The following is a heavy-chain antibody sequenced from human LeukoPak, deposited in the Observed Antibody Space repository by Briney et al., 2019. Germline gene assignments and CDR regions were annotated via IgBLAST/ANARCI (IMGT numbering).Heavy chain of an antibody. Sequence: PSETLSLTCAVYGGSFSGYYWSWIRQPPGKGLEWIGEINHSGSTNYNPSLKSRVTISVDTSKNQFSLKLSSVTAGDTAVYYCATTLKAAASYWGQGTLVTVSS. J-gene: IGHJ4*02. CDR3: ATTLKAAASY. D-gene: IGHD6-13*01. CDR2: INHSGST. V-gene: IGHV4-34*01. CDR1: GGSFSGYY.